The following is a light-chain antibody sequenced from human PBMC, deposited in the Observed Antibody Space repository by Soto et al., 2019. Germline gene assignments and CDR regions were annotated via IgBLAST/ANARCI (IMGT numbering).Light chain of an antibody. CDR3: QRYNYY. V-gene: IGKV1-5*03. CDR2: GAY. CDR1: QTINDW. Sequence: DMQMTQSPSTLSASVGDRVTITCRANQTINDWLAWYQQKPGKAPKLLIYGAYNLQTGVPSRFSGSGSGKEFTLTISRLQPDDFATYYCQRYNYYFGGGTKV. J-gene: IGKJ4*01.